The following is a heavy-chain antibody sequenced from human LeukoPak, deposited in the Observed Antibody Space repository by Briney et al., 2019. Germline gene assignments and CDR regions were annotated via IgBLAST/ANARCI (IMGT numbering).Heavy chain of an antibody. Sequence: GGSLRLSCAASGFTFSSYAMHWVRQAPGKGLEWVAVISYDGSNKYYADSVKGRFTISRDNSKNTLYLQMNSLRAEDTAVYYCARDNWLSLVPPFGLNYYYYYMDVWGKGTTVTVSS. CDR1: GFTFSSYA. V-gene: IGHV3-30-3*01. CDR2: ISYDGSNK. J-gene: IGHJ6*03. D-gene: IGHD6-13*01. CDR3: ARDNWLSLVPPFGLNYYYYYMDV.